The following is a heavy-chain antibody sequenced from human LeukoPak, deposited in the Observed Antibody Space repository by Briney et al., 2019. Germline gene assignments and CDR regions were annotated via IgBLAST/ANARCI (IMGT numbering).Heavy chain of an antibody. Sequence: GESLKISCKGSGYNFASYWIAWVRPMPGKGLERMGIIYPGDSDTRYSPSFEGQVTISADKSISTSYLQWSSLKASDTAMYYCATYTDHYYFDNWGQGTLVTVSS. D-gene: IGHD1-14*01. J-gene: IGHJ4*02. CDR1: GYNFASYW. CDR2: IYPGDSDT. V-gene: IGHV5-51*01. CDR3: ATYTDHYYFDN.